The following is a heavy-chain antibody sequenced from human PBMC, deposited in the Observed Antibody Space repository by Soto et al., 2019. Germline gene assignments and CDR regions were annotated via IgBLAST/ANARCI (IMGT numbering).Heavy chain of an antibody. Sequence: EVQLVESGGGLVQPGGSLRLSCAASGFTFSSYWMSWVRQAPGKGLEWVANIKQDGSEKYYVDSVKGRFTISRDNGKNSLYLQMNSLRAEDTAVYYCARVIDDFWSGYYSRWFDPWGQGTLVTVSS. V-gene: IGHV3-7*01. J-gene: IGHJ5*02. D-gene: IGHD3-3*01. CDR1: GFTFSSYW. CDR3: ARVIDDFWSGYYSRWFDP. CDR2: IKQDGSEK.